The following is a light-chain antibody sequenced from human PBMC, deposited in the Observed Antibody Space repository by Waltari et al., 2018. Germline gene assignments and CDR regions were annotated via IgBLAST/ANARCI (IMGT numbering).Light chain of an antibody. CDR1: SSDVGAYNY. Sequence: QSALTQPASVSGSPGQSITISCTGSSSDVGAYNYVSWYQHHPGQAPQHIIYDVSDRRSGVSGRFSGSKSGNTASLSISGLRADDEANYYCSSYTSVNTVVFGGGTKVTVL. V-gene: IGLV2-14*03. CDR3: SSYTSVNTVV. CDR2: DVS. J-gene: IGLJ2*01.